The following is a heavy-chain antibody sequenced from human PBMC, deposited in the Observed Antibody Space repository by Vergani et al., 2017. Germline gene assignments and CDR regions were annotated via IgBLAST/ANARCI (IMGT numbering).Heavy chain of an antibody. Sequence: QVQLQESGPGLVRPSQTLSLTCTVSGGPISSGSYYWSWFRQPAGKGLEWIGRFYTGGGTSYNPSLKSRATISVDTSKNQFSLPLSSVTAADTAVYYCARDPLYSTTWPFLLLDMDVWGQGTTVTVSS. D-gene: IGHD6-13*01. CDR3: ARDPLYSTTWPFLLLDMDV. J-gene: IGHJ6*02. V-gene: IGHV4-61*02. CDR1: GGPISSGSYY. CDR2: FYTGGGT.